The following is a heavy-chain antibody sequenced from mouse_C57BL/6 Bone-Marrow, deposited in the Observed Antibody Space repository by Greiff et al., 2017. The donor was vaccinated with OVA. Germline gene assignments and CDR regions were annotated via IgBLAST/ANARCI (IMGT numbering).Heavy chain of an antibody. Sequence: QVQLQQPGAELVRPGTSVKLSCKASGYTFTSYWMHWVKQRPGQGLEWIGVIDPSDSYTNYNQKFKGKATLTVDTSSSTAYMQLSSLTSEDSAVYYCARRGVWSTYYFDYWGQGTTLTVSS. J-gene: IGHJ2*01. CDR2: IDPSDSYT. CDR3: ARRGVWSTYYFDY. D-gene: IGHD5-1*01. V-gene: IGHV1-59*01. CDR1: GYTFTSYW.